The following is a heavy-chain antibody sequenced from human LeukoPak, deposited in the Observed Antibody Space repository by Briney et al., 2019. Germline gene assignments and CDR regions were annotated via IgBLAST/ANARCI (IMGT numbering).Heavy chain of an antibody. D-gene: IGHD3-3*01. V-gene: IGHV4-39*01. CDR2: IYYSGST. CDR3: ARVGDFWSGYYYFDY. Sequence: TSETLSLTCTVSGGSISSSSYYWGWIRQPPGKGLEWIGSIYYSGSTYYNPSLKSRVTISVDTSKNQFSLKLSSVTAADTAVYYCARVGDFWSGYYYFDYWGQGTLVTVSS. J-gene: IGHJ4*02. CDR1: GGSISSSSYY.